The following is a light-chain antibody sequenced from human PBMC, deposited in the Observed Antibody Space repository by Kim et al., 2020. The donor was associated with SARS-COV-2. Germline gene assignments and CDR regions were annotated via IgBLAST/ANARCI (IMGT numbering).Light chain of an antibody. CDR3: QQYNNWPRT. CDR1: QRVSSN. Sequence: EIVMTQSPATPSVSPGERATLSCRASQRVSSNLVWYQQKPGQPPRLLIYGASARATGIPARFSGSGSGTEYTLTISSLQSEDFAVYYCQQYNNWPRTFGQGTKVDIK. J-gene: IGKJ1*01. V-gene: IGKV3-15*01. CDR2: GAS.